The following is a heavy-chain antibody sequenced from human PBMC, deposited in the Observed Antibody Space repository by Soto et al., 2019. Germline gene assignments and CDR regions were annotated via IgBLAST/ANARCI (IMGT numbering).Heavy chain of an antibody. CDR3: ARNSNYASRYYYMDV. Sequence: ASVKVSSKASGYTFTSYYLHWVRQAPGQGLGWMGIINPSGGSTSYAQKFQGRVTMTRDTSTSTVYMELSSLRSEDTAVYYCARNSNYASRYYYMDVWGKGTTVTVSS. CDR2: INPSGGST. D-gene: IGHD4-4*01. J-gene: IGHJ6*03. V-gene: IGHV1-46*03. CDR1: GYTFTSYY.